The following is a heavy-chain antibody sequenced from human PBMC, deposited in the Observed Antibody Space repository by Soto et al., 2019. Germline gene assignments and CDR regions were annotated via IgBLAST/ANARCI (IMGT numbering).Heavy chain of an antibody. CDR3: AKSRGGYYYDKYYYGMDV. J-gene: IGHJ6*02. CDR1: GFTFDDYA. V-gene: IGHV3-9*01. Sequence: PGGSLRLSCAASGFTFDDYAMHWVRQAPGKGLEWVSGISWNSGSIGYADSVKGRFTISRDNAKNSLYLQMNSLRAEDTALYYCAKSRGGYYYDKYYYGMDVWGQGTTVTVS. CDR2: ISWNSGSI. D-gene: IGHD3-3*01.